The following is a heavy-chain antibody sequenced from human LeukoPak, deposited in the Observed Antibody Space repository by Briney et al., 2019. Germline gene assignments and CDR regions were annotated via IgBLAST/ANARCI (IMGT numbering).Heavy chain of an antibody. J-gene: IGHJ5*02. CDR1: GYTFTIYY. CDR2: INPSGGST. CDR3: ARDLRSDSNWFDP. Sequence: ASVKISCKASGYTFTIYYMHWVRQAPGQGLEWMGMINPSGGSTSYAQKFQGRVTVTRDTSTSTVYTELSSLTSEDTAVYYCARDLRSDSNWFDPWGQGTLVTVSS. V-gene: IGHV1-46*01. D-gene: IGHD1-26*01.